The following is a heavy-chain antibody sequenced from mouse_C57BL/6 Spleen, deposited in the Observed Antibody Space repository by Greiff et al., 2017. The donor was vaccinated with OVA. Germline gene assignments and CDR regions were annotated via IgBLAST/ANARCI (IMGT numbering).Heavy chain of an antibody. V-gene: IGHV1-22*01. CDR1: GYTFTDYN. Sequence: EVQLQQSGPELVKPGASVKMSCKASGYTFTDYNMHWVKQSPGKSLEWIGYINPNNGGTSYNQKFKGKATLTVNKSSSTAYMELRSLTSEDSAVYYGARFRTTVGDYYAMDYWGQGTSVTVSS. D-gene: IGHD1-1*01. J-gene: IGHJ4*01. CDR3: ARFRTTVGDYYAMDY. CDR2: INPNNGGT.